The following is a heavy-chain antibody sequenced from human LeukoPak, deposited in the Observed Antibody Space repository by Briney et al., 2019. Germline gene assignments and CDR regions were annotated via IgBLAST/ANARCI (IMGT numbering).Heavy chain of an antibody. J-gene: IGHJ1*01. Sequence: ASVKVSCKASGYTFTSYYMRWVRQAPGQGLEWMGIINPSGGSTSYAQKFQGRVTMTRDTSTSTVYMELSSLRSEDTAAYYCAAIHPTGFQHWGQGTLVTVSS. CDR2: INPSGGST. CDR3: AAIHPTGFQH. D-gene: IGHD3-9*01. V-gene: IGHV1-46*01. CDR1: GYTFTSYY.